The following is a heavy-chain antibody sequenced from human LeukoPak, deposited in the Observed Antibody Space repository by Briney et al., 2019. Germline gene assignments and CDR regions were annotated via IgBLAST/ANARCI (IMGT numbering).Heavy chain of an antibody. J-gene: IGHJ4*02. D-gene: IGHD6-19*01. CDR1: GYTFTGYY. Sequence: ASVKVSCKASGYTFTGYYMHWVRQAPGQGLEWMGWINPNSGGTIYAQKFQGRVTMTEDTSTDTAYMELSSLRSEDTAVYYCARGLRQWLTRHAFDIWGQGTLVTVSS. CDR2: INPNSGGT. V-gene: IGHV1-2*02. CDR3: ARGLRQWLTRHAFDI.